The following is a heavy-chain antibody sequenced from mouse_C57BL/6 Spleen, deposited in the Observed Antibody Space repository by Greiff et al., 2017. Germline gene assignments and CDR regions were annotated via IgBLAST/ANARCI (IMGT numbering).Heavy chain of an antibody. CDR1: GYAFSSSW. J-gene: IGHJ2*01. CDR2: IYPGDGDT. CDR3: ARYYGSYFDY. D-gene: IGHD1-1*01. V-gene: IGHV1-82*01. Sequence: VQLQQSGPELVKPGASVKISCKASGYAFSSSWMNWVKQRPGTGLEWIGRIYPGDGDTNYNGKFKGKATLTADKSSSTAYMQRSSLTSEDSAVYFCARYYGSYFDYWGQGTTLTVSS.